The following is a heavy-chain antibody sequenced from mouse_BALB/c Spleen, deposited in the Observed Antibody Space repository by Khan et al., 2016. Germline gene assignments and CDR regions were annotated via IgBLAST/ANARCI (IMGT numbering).Heavy chain of an antibody. V-gene: IGHV3-2*02. D-gene: IGHD1-1*01. CDR2: ISYRGST. J-gene: IGHJ2*01. CDR3: ARGYYGSSYFDY. CDR1: GYSITSDYA. Sequence: EVQFQGSGPGLVKPSQSLSPTCTVTGYSITSDYAWNWIRQFPGNKLEWMGYISYRGSTSNNPPLKIRSSITRDTTKNQFFLQLNAVTTEDTVTYYCARGYYGSSYFDYWGQGTTLTVSS.